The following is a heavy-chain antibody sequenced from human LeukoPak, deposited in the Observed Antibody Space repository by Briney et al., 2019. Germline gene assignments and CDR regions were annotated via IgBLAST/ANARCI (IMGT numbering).Heavy chain of an antibody. J-gene: IGHJ4*02. V-gene: IGHV3-73*01. CDR1: GFDFSGFY. Sequence: PGGSLKLSCAASGFDFSGFYMHWVRQASGRGLEWVGLVRNKPNSYTTVYAASVKGRFTISRDDSKNTAYLQMNSLKAEDTAVYYSTRQECSGGSCSYVDYWGQGTLVTVSS. CDR2: VRNKPNSYTT. D-gene: IGHD2-15*01. CDR3: TRQECSGGSCSYVDY.